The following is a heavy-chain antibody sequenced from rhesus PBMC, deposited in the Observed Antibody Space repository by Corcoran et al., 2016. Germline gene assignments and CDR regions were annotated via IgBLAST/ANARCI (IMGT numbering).Heavy chain of an antibody. CDR3: AKEGVAAAADYGLDS. Sequence: EVQLVESGGGLAKPGGSLRLSCAASGFTFSSYWMNWVRPTPGKGLDWISTINSGGGSTYYADSVKGRFTISRDNSKNTLSLQMNSLRPEDTAVYYCAKEGVAAAADYGLDSWGQGVVVTVSS. CDR1: GFTFSSYW. V-gene: IGHV3S42*01. J-gene: IGHJ6*01. D-gene: IGHD6-31*01. CDR2: INSGGGST.